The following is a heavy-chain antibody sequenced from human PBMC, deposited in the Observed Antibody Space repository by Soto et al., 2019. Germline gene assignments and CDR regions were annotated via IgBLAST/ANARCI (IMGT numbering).Heavy chain of an antibody. J-gene: IGHJ6*02. CDR3: XXXXXXXXXXXXXSXLXXXXXMDV. CDR1: GYTFTSYG. D-gene: IGHD2-15*01. CDR2: MGTYXGKT. Sequence: QVQLVQSGAEVKKPGASVKVSCKASGYTFTSYGISWVRQAPXQGLEXMGWMGTYXGKTDYGQKFQGRVIMTTETPTSTAYMELXXXXXXXXXXXXXXXXXXXXXXXXXXSXLXXXXXMDVWGQGTTVTVSS. V-gene: IGHV1-18*01.